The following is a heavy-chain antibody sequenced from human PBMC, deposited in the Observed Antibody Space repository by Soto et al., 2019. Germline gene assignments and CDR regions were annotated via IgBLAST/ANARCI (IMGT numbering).Heavy chain of an antibody. CDR3: ARDRTGYGVYWGGFDY. Sequence: EVQLVESGGGLVQPGGSLRLSCAASGFTFSSYSMNWVRQAPGKGLEWVSYISSSSSTIYYADSVKGRFTISRDNAKNSLHLQMNRLRDEDQAVYNCARDRTGYGVYWGGFDYWGQGTLVTVCS. V-gene: IGHV3-48*02. CDR2: ISSSSSTI. CDR1: GFTFSSYS. J-gene: IGHJ4*02. D-gene: IGHD4-17*01.